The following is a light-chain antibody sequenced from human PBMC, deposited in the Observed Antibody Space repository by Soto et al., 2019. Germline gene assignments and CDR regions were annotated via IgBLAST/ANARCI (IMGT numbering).Light chain of an antibody. CDR2: DAS. V-gene: IGKV3-11*01. CDR1: QSVSSF. CDR3: QQHTNWPLT. Sequence: ETVLTQSPATLSLSPGEGATLSCRASQSVSSFLAWYQQKPGQAPRLLIYDASNRATGIPARFSGSGSGTDFTLTISCLEPEDFAVYYCQQHTNWPLTFGGGTKVDIK. J-gene: IGKJ4*01.